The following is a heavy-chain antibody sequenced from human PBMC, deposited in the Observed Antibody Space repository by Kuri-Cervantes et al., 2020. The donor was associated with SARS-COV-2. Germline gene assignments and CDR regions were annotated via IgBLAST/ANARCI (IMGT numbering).Heavy chain of an antibody. CDR3: ARGFWTGFLFDS. D-gene: IGHD3/OR15-3a*01. CDR1: GGSVSSGSYY. CDR2: IYYGGST. V-gene: IGHV4-61*01. J-gene: IGHJ4*02. Sequence: ESLKISCSVSGGSVSSGSYYWSWIRQPPGKGLEWIGYIYYGGSTTYNPALKSRVTISIDMTNNQFFLNLKGASAADTAVYYCARGFWTGFLFDSWGQGSLVTVSS.